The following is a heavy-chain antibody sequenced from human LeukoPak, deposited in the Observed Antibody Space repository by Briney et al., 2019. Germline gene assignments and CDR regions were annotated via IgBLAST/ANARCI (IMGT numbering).Heavy chain of an antibody. CDR2: IYPGDSDT. J-gene: IGHJ6*02. V-gene: IGHV5-51*01. D-gene: IGHD3-3*01. CDR3: ARQRYDFWSGYYTREYYYYYYGMDV. Sequence: GESLKISCKGSGYSFTSYWIGWVRQMPGKGLEWMGIIYPGDSDTRHSPSFQGQVTISADKSISTAYLQWSSLKASDTAMYYCARQRYDFWSGYYTREYYYYYYGMDVWGQGTTVTVSS. CDR1: GYSFTSYW.